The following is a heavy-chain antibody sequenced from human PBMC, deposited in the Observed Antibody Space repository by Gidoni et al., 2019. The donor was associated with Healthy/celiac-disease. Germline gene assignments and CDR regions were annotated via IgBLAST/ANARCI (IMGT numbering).Heavy chain of an antibody. Sequence: LQLQESGPGLVKPSETLSLTCTVSGGSISSSSYYWGWIRQPPGKGLEWIGSIYYSGSTYYNPSLKSRVTISVDTSKNQFSLKLSSVTAADTAVYYCARLLRRSGSIDYWGQGTLVTVSS. CDR1: GGSISSSSYY. J-gene: IGHJ4*02. V-gene: IGHV4-39*01. D-gene: IGHD3-10*01. CDR3: ARLLRRSGSIDY. CDR2: IYYSGST.